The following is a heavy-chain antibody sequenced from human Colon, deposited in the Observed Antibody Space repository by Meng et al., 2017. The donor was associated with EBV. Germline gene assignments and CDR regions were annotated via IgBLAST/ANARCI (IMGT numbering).Heavy chain of an antibody. CDR1: DGSFSGYY. Sequence: QGQIQPWGEGLLKPSETLSLPCAVSDGSFSGYYWSWIRQAPGKGLEWIGEINHSGSTKFNPSLESRVSISVDTSENQVSLKLTSVTAADTAVYYCARRTTVNLRSFDSWGQGTLVTVSS. CDR2: INHSGST. D-gene: IGHD4-17*01. V-gene: IGHV4-34*01. CDR3: ARRTTVNLRSFDS. J-gene: IGHJ4*02.